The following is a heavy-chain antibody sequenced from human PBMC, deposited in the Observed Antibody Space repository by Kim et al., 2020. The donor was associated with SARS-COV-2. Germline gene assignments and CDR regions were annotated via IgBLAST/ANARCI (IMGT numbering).Heavy chain of an antibody. CDR2: INAGNGNT. J-gene: IGHJ6*02. CDR3: ARDWDSGNYYYYGMDV. Sequence: ASVKVSCKASGYTFTSYAMHWVRQAPGQRLEWMGWINAGNGNTKYSQKFQGRVTITRDTSASTAYMELSSLRSEDTAVYYCARDWDSGNYYYYGMDVWGQGTTVTVSS. D-gene: IGHD6-25*01. CDR1: GYTFTSYA. V-gene: IGHV1-3*01.